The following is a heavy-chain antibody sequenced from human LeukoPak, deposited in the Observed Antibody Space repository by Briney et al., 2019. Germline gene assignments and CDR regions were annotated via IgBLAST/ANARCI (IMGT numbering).Heavy chain of an antibody. D-gene: IGHD6-19*01. CDR1: GFDFSTYS. Sequence: PGGSLRLSCAASGFDFSTYSIDWVRQAPGKGLEWVSYISSSSSNIYHADSVKGRFTISRDNAKNSLHLQINSLRAEDTAVYYCARVGRSGWTVDYWGQGTLVTVSS. CDR3: ARVGRSGWTVDY. J-gene: IGHJ4*02. V-gene: IGHV3-48*04. CDR2: ISSSSSNI.